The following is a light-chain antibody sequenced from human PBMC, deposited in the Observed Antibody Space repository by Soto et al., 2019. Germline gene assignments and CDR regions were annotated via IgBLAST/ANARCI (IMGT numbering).Light chain of an antibody. CDR2: ENN. CDR1: SYNIGNNY. Sequence: QSVLTQPPSVSAAPGQKVTISCSGSSYNIGNNYVSWYQQLQGTAPKLLIYENNKRPSGIPDRFSGSKSGTSATLGTTGLQTGDEADYYCGTWDSSLSAGVFGGGTKLTVL. V-gene: IGLV1-51*02. J-gene: IGLJ3*02. CDR3: GTWDSSLSAGV.